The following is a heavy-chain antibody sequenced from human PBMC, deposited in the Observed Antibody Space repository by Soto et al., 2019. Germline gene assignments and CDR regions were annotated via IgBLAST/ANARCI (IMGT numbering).Heavy chain of an antibody. V-gene: IGHV2-5*02. Sequence: QITLKESGPTLVKPTQTLTLTCTFSGFSLSTSGVGVGWIRQPPGKALEWLALIYWDDDKRYSPSLKSRLTITKDTSKNQVVLTMTNMDPVDTATYYCAHRPKGWFRELSDFWFDPWGQGTLVTVSS. CDR3: AHRPKGWFRELSDFWFDP. D-gene: IGHD3-10*01. CDR1: GFSLSTSGVG. J-gene: IGHJ5*02. CDR2: IYWDDDK.